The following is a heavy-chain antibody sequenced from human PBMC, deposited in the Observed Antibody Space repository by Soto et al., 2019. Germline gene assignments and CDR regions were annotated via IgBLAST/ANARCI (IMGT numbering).Heavy chain of an antibody. Sequence: SGPTLVNPTQTLTLTCTFSGFSLSTSGVGVGWIRQPPGKALEWLALIYWNDDKRYSPSLKSRLTITEDTSKNQVVLTMTNMDPVDTATYYCAHIPTTVVDFDYWGQGTLVTVSS. D-gene: IGHD4-4*01. V-gene: IGHV2-5*01. CDR2: IYWNDDK. CDR3: AHIPTTVVDFDY. CDR1: GFSLSTSGVG. J-gene: IGHJ4*02.